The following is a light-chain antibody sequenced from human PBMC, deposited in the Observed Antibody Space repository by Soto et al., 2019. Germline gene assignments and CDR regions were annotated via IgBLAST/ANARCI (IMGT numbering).Light chain of an antibody. Sequence: QSALTQPPSASGSPGQSVTSSCTGASSDVGGYNFVSWYQHHPGKAPRLMIYDVTQRPSGVPDRFSGSKSGNTASLTVSGLQVDDEAYYYCSSYAGSSIPVAFGGGTKVTVL. J-gene: IGLJ2*01. V-gene: IGLV2-8*01. CDR1: SSDVGGYNF. CDR3: SSYAGSSIPVA. CDR2: DVT.